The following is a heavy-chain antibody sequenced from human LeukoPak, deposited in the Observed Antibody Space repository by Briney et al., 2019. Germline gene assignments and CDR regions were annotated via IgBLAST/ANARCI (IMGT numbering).Heavy chain of an antibody. CDR3: ASRLGYCSGGSCYSEGVDY. CDR1: GGSISSGGYS. Sequence: SETLSLTCAVSGGSISSGGYSWSWIRQPPGKGLEWIGYIYHSGSTYYNPSLKSRVTISVDTSKNQFSLKLSSVTAADTAVYYCASRLGYCSGGSCYSEGVDYWGQGTLVTVSS. V-gene: IGHV4-30-2*05. D-gene: IGHD2-15*01. J-gene: IGHJ4*02. CDR2: IYHSGST.